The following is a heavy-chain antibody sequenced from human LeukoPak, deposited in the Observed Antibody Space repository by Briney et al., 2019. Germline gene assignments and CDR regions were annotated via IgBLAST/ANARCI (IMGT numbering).Heavy chain of an antibody. CDR1: GGTFSSYA. J-gene: IGHJ6*04. D-gene: IGHD1-1*01. V-gene: IGHV1-69*13. Sequence: ASVKVSCKASGGTFSSYAISWVRQAPGQGLEWMGGIIPIFGTANYPQKFQGRVTVTADESTSTAYMELSSLRSEDTAVYYCASVVRSGTTNYYYYGMDVWGKGTTVTVSS. CDR2: IIPIFGTA. CDR3: ASVVRSGTTNYYYYGMDV.